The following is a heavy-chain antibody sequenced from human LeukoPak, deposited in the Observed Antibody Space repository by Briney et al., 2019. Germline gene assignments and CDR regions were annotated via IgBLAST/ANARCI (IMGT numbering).Heavy chain of an antibody. CDR3: AKARYSSGWYFGA. CDR2: ISSSSSYI. V-gene: IGHV3-21*04. CDR1: GFTFSSYS. D-gene: IGHD6-19*01. J-gene: IGHJ5*02. Sequence: KSGGSLRLSCAASGFTFSSYSMNWVRQAPGKGLEWVSSISSSSSYIYYADSVKGRFTISRDNAKNSLYLQMNSLRAEDTALYYCAKARYSSGWYFGAWGQGTLVTVSS.